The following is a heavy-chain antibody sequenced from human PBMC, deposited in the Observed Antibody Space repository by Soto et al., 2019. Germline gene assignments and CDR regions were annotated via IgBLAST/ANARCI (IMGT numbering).Heavy chain of an antibody. CDR2: IIPIFSTP. Sequence: SVKVSCKASGGTFDRHTINWVRQAPGQGLEWMGGIIPIFSTPKYAQKFQGRVMLTADKSTSTAYMELSSLRYEDTAVYYCARGGLQAQGVQYNHYAMDVWGQGTTLTVS. D-gene: IGHD4-4*01. CDR1: GGTFDRHT. J-gene: IGHJ6*02. CDR3: ARGGLQAQGVQYNHYAMDV. V-gene: IGHV1-69*06.